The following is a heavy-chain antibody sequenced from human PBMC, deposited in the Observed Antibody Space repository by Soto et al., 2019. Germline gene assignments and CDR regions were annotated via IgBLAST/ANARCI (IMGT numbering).Heavy chain of an antibody. Sequence: QVQLVESGGGVVQPGRSLRLSCAASGFNFRTYGIHWVRQAPGKGLEWVALISKDGSHSYYAHSVKGRFTTSRDNSQNKAFLQVNSLRADDTAVYFCARWTYYADFGNAEYFHPWGQGTLVTVSS. D-gene: IGHD4-17*01. CDR3: ARWTYYADFGNAEYFHP. CDR1: GFNFRTYG. V-gene: IGHV3-30*03. J-gene: IGHJ1*01. CDR2: ISKDGSHS.